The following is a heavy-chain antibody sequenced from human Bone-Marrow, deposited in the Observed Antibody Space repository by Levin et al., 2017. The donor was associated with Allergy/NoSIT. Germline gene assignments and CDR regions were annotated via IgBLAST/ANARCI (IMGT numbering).Heavy chain of an antibody. CDR2: IIPIFGTA. V-gene: IGHV1-69*13. CDR3: ARGPYYYDSSGYKGFDY. CDR1: GGTFSSYA. Sequence: ASVKVSCKASGGTFSSYAISWVRQAPGQGLEWMGGIIPIFGTANYAQKFQGRVTITADESTSTAYMELSSLRSEDTAVYYCARGPYYYDSSGYKGFDYWGQGTLVTVSS. D-gene: IGHD3-22*01. J-gene: IGHJ4*02.